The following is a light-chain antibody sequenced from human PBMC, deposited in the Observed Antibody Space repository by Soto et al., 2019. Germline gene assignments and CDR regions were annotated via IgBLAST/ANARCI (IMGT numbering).Light chain of an antibody. J-gene: IGKJ1*01. CDR2: DAP. V-gene: IGKV3-20*01. Sequence: EIVLTQSPGTLSLSPGERATLSCRASQSVTSRWLAWFQREPGQAPRLLIYDAPSRAAGIPDRLSGSGSGTDFNLNISRLEPEDFAVYYCQQYGSAPWTFGQGTKVEIK. CDR3: QQYGSAPWT. CDR1: QSVTSRW.